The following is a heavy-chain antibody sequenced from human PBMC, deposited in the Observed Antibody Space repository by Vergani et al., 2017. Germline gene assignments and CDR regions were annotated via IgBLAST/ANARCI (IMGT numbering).Heavy chain of an antibody. Sequence: EVQLVESGGGLVQPGGSLKLSCAASGFTFSGSAMHWVRQASGKGLEWVGRIRSKANSYATAYAASVKGRFTISRDDSKNTAYLQMNSLRAEDTAVYYCAKEPYQQLVLDYWGQGTLVTVSS. CDR3: AKEPYQQLVLDY. J-gene: IGHJ4*02. CDR1: GFTFSGSA. V-gene: IGHV3-73*01. CDR2: IRSKANSYAT. D-gene: IGHD6-13*01.